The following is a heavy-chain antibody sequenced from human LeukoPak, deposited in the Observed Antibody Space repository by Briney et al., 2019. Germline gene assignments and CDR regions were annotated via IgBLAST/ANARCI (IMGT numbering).Heavy chain of an antibody. CDR3: ASDSPDSSGYYPLAY. CDR2: IYYSGSA. CDR1: GDSIGTYY. V-gene: IGHV4-59*01. Sequence: SETLSLTCTVSGDSIGTYYWSWIRQPPGKGLEWIGYIYYSGSATYNPSLKSGVTISVDTSKNQFSLKLSSVTAADTAVYYCASDSPDSSGYYPLAYWGQGTLVTVSS. D-gene: IGHD3-22*01. J-gene: IGHJ4*02.